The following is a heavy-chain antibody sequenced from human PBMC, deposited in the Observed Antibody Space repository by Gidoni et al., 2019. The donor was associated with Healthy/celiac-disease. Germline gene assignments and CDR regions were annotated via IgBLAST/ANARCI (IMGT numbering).Heavy chain of an antibody. D-gene: IGHD4-17*01. J-gene: IGHJ4*02. CDR1: GGSISSYY. V-gene: IGHV4-59*08. Sequence: QVQLQESGPGLVKPSETLSLTCTVSGGSISSYYWSWIRQPPGKGREWIGYIYYSGSTNYNPSLKSRVTISVDTSKNQFSLKLSSVTAADTAVYYCARHAGLRADFDYWGQGTLVTVSS. CDR3: ARHAGLRADFDY. CDR2: IYYSGST.